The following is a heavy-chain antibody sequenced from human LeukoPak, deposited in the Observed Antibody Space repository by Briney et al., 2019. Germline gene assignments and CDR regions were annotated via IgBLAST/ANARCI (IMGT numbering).Heavy chain of an antibody. CDR1: GFTFSSYA. CDR3: AKVVPAAIRRLDAFDI. Sequence: GGSLRLSCAASGFTFSSYAMSWVRQAPGKGLEWVSAISGSGGSTYYADSVKGRFTISRDNSKNTLYLQMNSLRAEDTAVYYCAKVVPAAIRRLDAFDIWGLGTMVTVSS. CDR2: ISGSGGST. D-gene: IGHD2-2*02. J-gene: IGHJ3*02. V-gene: IGHV3-23*01.